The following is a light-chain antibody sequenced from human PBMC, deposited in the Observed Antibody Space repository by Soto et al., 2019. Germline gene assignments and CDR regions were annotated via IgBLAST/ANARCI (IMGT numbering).Light chain of an antibody. Sequence: IQMTQSPSTLSASVGDRVSITCRASQSVSSWLAWYQQKPGKAPKLLIYDASGLESGVPSRFSGSGSGTEFTLTISSLQPEDFATYHCQQVNDYPITFGQGTRLEIK. CDR2: DAS. J-gene: IGKJ5*01. V-gene: IGKV1-5*01. CDR1: QSVSSW. CDR3: QQVNDYPIT.